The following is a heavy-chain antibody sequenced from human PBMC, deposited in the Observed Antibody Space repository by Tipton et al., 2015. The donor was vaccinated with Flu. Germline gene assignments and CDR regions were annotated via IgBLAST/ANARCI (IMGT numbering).Heavy chain of an antibody. CDR2: IFHSGSP. CDR1: GDSLNIGDYS. Sequence: TLSLTCDVSGDSLNIGDYSWTWIRQPPGMGLEWIGYIFHSGSPYYKPSLRSRLTISVDKSKNQISLKLTSVTAADTAVYYCARIGGNYYGRYFDFWGQGIPVTVSS. D-gene: IGHD1-26*01. V-gene: IGHV4-30-2*01. CDR3: ARIGGNYYGRYFDF. J-gene: IGHJ4*02.